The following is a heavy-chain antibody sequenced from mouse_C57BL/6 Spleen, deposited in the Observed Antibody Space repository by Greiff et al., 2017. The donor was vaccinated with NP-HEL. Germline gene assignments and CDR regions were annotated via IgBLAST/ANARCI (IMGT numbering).Heavy chain of an antibody. V-gene: IGHV1-54*01. CDR1: GYAFTNYL. J-gene: IGHJ4*01. CDR3: ARRDDGKEYAMGY. D-gene: IGHD2-1*01. CDR2: INPGSGGT. Sequence: QVQLQQSGAELVRPGTSVKVSCKASGYAFTNYLIEWVKQRPGQGLEWIGVINPGSGGTNYNEKFKGKATLTADKSSSTAYMQLSSLTSEDSAVYCCARRDDGKEYAMGYWGEGTSVTVSS.